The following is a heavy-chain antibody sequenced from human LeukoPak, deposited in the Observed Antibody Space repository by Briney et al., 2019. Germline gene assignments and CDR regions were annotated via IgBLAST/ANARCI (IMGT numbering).Heavy chain of an antibody. CDR3: ASFDSSGYPN. CDR2: IYYSGST. Sequence: PSETLSLTCTVSGGSISSYYWSWVRQPPGKGLEWIGYIYYSGSTNYNPSLKSRVTISVDTSKNQFPLKLSSVTAADTAVYYCASFDSSGYPNWGQGTLVTVSS. V-gene: IGHV4-59*01. D-gene: IGHD3-22*01. J-gene: IGHJ4*02. CDR1: GGSISSYY.